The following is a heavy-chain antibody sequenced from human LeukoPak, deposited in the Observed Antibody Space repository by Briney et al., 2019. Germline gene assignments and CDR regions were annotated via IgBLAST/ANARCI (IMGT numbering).Heavy chain of an antibody. CDR1: GYTFTSYA. D-gene: IGHD6-13*01. J-gene: IGHJ4*02. Sequence: GASVKGSCKASGYTFTSYAMHWVRQAPGQRLEWMGWINAGNGNTKYSQKFQGRVTITRDTSASTAYMELSSLRSEDTAVYYCARPSIAAAGISFDYWGQGTLVTVSS. CDR3: ARPSIAAAGISFDY. V-gene: IGHV1-3*01. CDR2: INAGNGNT.